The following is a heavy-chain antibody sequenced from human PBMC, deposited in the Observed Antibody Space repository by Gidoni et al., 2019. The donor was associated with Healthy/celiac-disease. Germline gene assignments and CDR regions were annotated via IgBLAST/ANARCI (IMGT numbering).Heavy chain of an antibody. CDR3: ATTERGRIGIVGANWFDP. J-gene: IGHJ5*02. CDR2: INPNSGGT. Sequence: QVQLVQSGAEVKKPGASVKVSCKASGYTFTGYYMHWVRQAPGQGLEWMGWINPNSGGTNYAQKFQGRVTMTRDTSISTAYMELSRLRSDDTAVYYCATTERGRIGIVGANWFDPWGQGTLVTVSS. V-gene: IGHV1-2*02. D-gene: IGHD1-26*01. CDR1: GYTFTGYY.